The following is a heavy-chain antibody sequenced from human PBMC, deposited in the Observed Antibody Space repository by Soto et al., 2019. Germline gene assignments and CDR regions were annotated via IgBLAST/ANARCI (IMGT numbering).Heavy chain of an antibody. CDR2: INAGNGNT. V-gene: IGHV1-3*01. D-gene: IGHD5-12*01. CDR1: GYTFTSYA. Sequence: QVQLVQSGAEVKKPGASVKVSCKASGYTFTSYAMHWVRQAPGQRLEWMGWINAGNGNTKYSQKFQGRVTITRDTSASTAYMELSSLRSEDTAVYYCARDAWDIVATPGGHWFDPWGQGTLVTVSS. J-gene: IGHJ5*02. CDR3: ARDAWDIVATPGGHWFDP.